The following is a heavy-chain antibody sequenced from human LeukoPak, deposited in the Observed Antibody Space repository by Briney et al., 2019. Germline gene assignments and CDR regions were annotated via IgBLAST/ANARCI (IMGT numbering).Heavy chain of an antibody. CDR3: ARDDASSSSFDY. CDR1: GFTFSDYY. Sequence: GGSLRLSCAASGFTFSDYYMSWIRQAPGKGLGWVSYISSSGSTIYYAHSVKGRFTISRDNAKNSLYLQMNSLRAEDTAVYYCARDDASSSSFDYWGQGTLVTVSS. V-gene: IGHV3-11*01. CDR2: ISSSGSTI. J-gene: IGHJ4*02. D-gene: IGHD6-6*01.